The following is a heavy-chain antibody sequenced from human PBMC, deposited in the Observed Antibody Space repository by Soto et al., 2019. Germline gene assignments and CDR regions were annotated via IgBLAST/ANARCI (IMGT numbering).Heavy chain of an antibody. V-gene: IGHV5-51*01. CDR1: GYSFTSYW. J-gene: IGHJ5*02. Sequence: PGESLKISCKGSGYSFTSYWIGWVRQMPGKGLEYMGIIYPDDFDTRYSPSFEGQVTISADKSINTAYLHWSSLKASDTAMYYCIIAAGGTRWFEPWGQGTQVTVSS. CDR2: IYPDDFDT. D-gene: IGHD6-13*01. CDR3: IIAAGGTRWFEP.